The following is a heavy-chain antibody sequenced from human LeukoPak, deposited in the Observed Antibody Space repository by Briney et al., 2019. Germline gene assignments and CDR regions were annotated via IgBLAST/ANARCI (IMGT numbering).Heavy chain of an antibody. CDR3: ARLSLLWFGELAPYYYYYMDV. CDR2: IYYSGST. D-gene: IGHD3-10*01. V-gene: IGHV4-39*07. J-gene: IGHJ6*03. CDR1: GGSISSSSYY. Sequence: ASETLSLTCTVSGGSISSSSYYWGWIRQPPGKGLEWIGRIYYSGSTYYNPSLKSRVTISVDTSKNQFSLKLSSVTAADTAVYYCARLSLLWFGELAPYYYYYMDVWGKGTTVTVSS.